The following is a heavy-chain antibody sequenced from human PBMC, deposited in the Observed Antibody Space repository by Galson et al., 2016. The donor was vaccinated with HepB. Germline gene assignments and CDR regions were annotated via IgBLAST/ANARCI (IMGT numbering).Heavy chain of an antibody. CDR3: TRVSFLGRGLTK. CDR2: TYYRSKWYN. Sequence: CAISGDSVSSNIAAWNWIRQSPSRGLEWLGRTYYRSKWYNDYVPSVKNRITISPDTSKNQFSLQLKSVTPEDTAVYYCTRVSFLGRGLTKWGQGSLVTVSS. CDR1: GDSVSSNIAA. J-gene: IGHJ4*02. D-gene: IGHD3/OR15-3a*01. V-gene: IGHV6-1*01.